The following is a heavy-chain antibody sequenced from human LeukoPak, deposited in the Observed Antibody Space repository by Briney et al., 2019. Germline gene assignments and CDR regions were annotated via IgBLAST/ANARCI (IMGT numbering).Heavy chain of an antibody. CDR2: IYYSGSN. Sequence: SETLSLTCTVSGCSISSYYWRWIRQPPGQGLEWVGYIYYSGSNNYNPSLKNRVTISVSTSKNQVSLKLSSVTAADTAVYYCARAARYFDWEDYYDYYYMDVWGKGTTVTVSS. D-gene: IGHD3-9*01. CDR1: GCSISSYY. J-gene: IGHJ6*03. CDR3: ARAARYFDWEDYYDYYYMDV. V-gene: IGHV4-59*01.